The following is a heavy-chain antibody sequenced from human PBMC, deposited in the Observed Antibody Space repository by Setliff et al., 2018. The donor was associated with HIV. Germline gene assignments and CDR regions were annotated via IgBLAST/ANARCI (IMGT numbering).Heavy chain of an antibody. CDR1: GFTVSSNY. CDR2: IYSGGS. CDR3: AREGYSYGHLWANAFDI. J-gene: IGHJ3*02. D-gene: IGHD5-18*01. V-gene: IGHV3-53*01. Sequence: PGGSLRLSCAASGFTVSSNYMNWVRQAPGRGLEWVSIIYSGGSTDSVKGRFTISRDNSKNTLYLQMNSLRAEDTAVYYCAREGYSYGHLWANAFDIWGQGTMVTVS.